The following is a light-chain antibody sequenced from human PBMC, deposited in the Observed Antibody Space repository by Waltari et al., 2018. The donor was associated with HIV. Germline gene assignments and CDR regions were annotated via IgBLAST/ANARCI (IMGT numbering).Light chain of an antibody. CDR1: SLRSYY. Sequence: SSELTQDPAVSVALGQTVRITCQGDSLRSYYASWYQQKPGQAPVLVIYGKNNRPSGNPDRFSGYSSGNTASFTSTGAQAEDEADYYCNSRDSSGNHLVFGGGTKLTVL. CDR2: GKN. CDR3: NSRDSSGNHLV. J-gene: IGLJ2*01. V-gene: IGLV3-19*01.